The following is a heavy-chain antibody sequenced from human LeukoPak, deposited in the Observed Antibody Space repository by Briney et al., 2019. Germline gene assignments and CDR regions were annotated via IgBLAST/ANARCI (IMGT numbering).Heavy chain of an antibody. D-gene: IGHD2-15*01. J-gene: IGHJ4*02. Sequence: GGSLRLSCAASGFTFSSYAMHWVRQAPGKGLEWVSGISWNSGSIGYADSVKGRFTIPRDNAKNSLYLQMNSLRAEDMALYYCAKGGLVVAATIDYWGQGTLVTVSS. CDR1: GFTFSSYA. CDR2: ISWNSGSI. V-gene: IGHV3-9*03. CDR3: AKGGLVVAATIDY.